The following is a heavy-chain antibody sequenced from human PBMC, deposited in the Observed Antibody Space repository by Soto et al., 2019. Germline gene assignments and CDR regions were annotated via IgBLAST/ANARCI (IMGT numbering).Heavy chain of an antibody. Sequence: SETLSLTCAVSGSSISSSDYSWSWIRQPPGKGLEWIGYIYHSGSTYYNPSLKSRVTISVDRSKNQFSLKLSSVTAADTAVYYCARSDGRYWGQGTLVTVSS. CDR2: IYHSGST. CDR1: GSSISSSDYS. V-gene: IGHV4-30-2*02. CDR3: ARSDGRY. J-gene: IGHJ4*02.